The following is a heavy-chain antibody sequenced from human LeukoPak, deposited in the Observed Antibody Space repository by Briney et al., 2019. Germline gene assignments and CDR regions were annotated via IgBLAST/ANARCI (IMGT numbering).Heavy chain of an antibody. CDR1: GYTFTSYA. V-gene: IGHV1-69*13. D-gene: IGHD1-26*01. CDR3: AADTGSYYRIKSFDY. CDR2: IIPIFGTA. Sequence: SVKVSCKASGYTFTSYAISWVRQAPGQGLEWMGGIIPIFGTANYAQKFQGRVTITADESTSTAYMELRSLRSEDTAVYYCAADTGSYYRIKSFDYWGQGTLVTVSS. J-gene: IGHJ4*02.